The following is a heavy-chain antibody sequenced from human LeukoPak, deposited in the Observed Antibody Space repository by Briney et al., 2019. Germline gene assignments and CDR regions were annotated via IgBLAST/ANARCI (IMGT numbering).Heavy chain of an antibody. CDR2: IHYTGST. D-gene: IGHD2-21*02. J-gene: IGHJ6*02. CDR3: ARTGGDCSSGLCYYAMDV. Sequence: TSETLSLTCLVSGGSISGSHWSWIGQPPGKGLEWIGYIHYTGSTDYNPSLRSRVTLSIDMSKNQFSLGLSSVTAADTAVYYCARTGGDCSSGLCYYAMDVWGQGTTVTVS. CDR1: GGSISGSH. V-gene: IGHV4-59*01.